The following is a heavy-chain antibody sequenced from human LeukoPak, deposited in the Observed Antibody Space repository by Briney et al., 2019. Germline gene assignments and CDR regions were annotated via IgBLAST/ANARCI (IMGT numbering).Heavy chain of an antibody. J-gene: IGHJ4*02. D-gene: IGHD6-19*01. CDR3: ARHAVSGRYDF. V-gene: IGHV5-51*01. CDR1: GYIFTHNW. CDR2: IYPGDSDT. Sequence: KPGESLKISCKGSGYIFTHNWIGWVRQMPGKGLEWVGIIYPGDSDTRYSPSFEGQVTISVDKSISTAYLQWSSLKASDTAIFYCARHAVSGRYDFWGQGTLVTVSS.